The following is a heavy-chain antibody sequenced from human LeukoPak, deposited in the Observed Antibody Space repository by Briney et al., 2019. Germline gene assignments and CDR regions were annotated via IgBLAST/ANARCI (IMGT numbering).Heavy chain of an antibody. Sequence: SETLSLTCTVSGGSISSYYWSWIRQPAGKGLEWIGRIYTSGSTNYNPSLKSRVTMSVDTSKNQFSLKLSSVTAADTAVYYCARGGELGIGLTFVDYWGQGTLVTVSS. J-gene: IGHJ4*02. CDR2: IYTSGST. CDR3: ARGGELGIGLTFVDY. D-gene: IGHD1-26*01. V-gene: IGHV4-4*07. CDR1: GGSISSYY.